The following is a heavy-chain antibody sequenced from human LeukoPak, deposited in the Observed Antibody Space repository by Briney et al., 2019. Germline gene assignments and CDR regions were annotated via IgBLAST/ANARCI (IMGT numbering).Heavy chain of an antibody. D-gene: IGHD5-18*01. CDR3: ARDTAMVNYYFDY. CDR2: IYYSGST. J-gene: IGHJ4*02. V-gene: IGHV4-59*01. CDR1: GGSISSYY. Sequence: SETLSLTCTVSGGSISSYYWSWIRQPPGEGLEWIGYIYYSGSTNYNPSLKSRVTISVDTSKNQFSLKLSSVTAADTAVYYCARDTAMVNYYFDYWGQGTLVTVSS.